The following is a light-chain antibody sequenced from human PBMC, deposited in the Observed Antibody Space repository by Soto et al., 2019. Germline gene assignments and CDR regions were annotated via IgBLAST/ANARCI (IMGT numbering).Light chain of an antibody. Sequence: QSALTQPPSASESPGQSVTISCTGTSSDVGTSNYVSWYQHHPGKAPKVIIYEVNKRPSGVPDRFSGSKSGNTASLTVSRLQAEDEADYYCISTTRHYNLVFGGGTKLTVL. CDR3: ISTTRHYNLV. CDR1: SSDVGTSNY. V-gene: IGLV2-8*01. J-gene: IGLJ2*01. CDR2: EVN.